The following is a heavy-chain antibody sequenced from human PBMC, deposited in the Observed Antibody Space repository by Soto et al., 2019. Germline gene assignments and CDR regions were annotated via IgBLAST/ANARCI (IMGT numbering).Heavy chain of an antibody. CDR2: IYYSGST. D-gene: IGHD6-13*01. V-gene: IGHV4-61*05. J-gene: IGHJ3*02. Sequence: LTCTVSGGSISSSSYYWSWIRQPPGKGLEWIGYIYYSGSTNYNPSLKSRVTISVDTSKNQFSLKLSSVTAADTAVYYCARLQYSSSWYFAFDIWGQGTMVTVSS. CDR3: ARLQYSSSWYFAFDI. CDR1: GGSISSSSYY.